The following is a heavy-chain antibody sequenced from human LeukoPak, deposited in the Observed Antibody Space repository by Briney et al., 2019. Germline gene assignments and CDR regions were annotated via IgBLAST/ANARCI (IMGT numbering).Heavy chain of an antibody. CDR2: ITPDGSNT. D-gene: IGHD6-13*01. CDR1: GGTVTNFY. V-gene: IGHV1-46*01. Sequence: ASVKVSCKASGGTVTNFYLHWVRQAPGQGLEWMGRITPDGSNTNYAQNLQDRVTMTRDTSSRTVYMELSSLRSEDTAFYYCARAYSGSHYYFDYWGQGTLVTVSS. CDR3: ARAYSGSHYYFDY. J-gene: IGHJ4*02.